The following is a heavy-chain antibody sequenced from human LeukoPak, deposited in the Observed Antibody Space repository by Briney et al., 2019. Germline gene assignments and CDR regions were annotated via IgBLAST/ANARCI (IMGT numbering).Heavy chain of an antibody. CDR1: RGSFSGYY. Sequence: PSETLSLTCAVYRGSFSGYYWSWIRQTPGKGLEWIGEINHSGNTNYNPSLKGRVTLSLDTSKNQFSLKLNSVIAADTAVYYCASKDIINYHYGAFDIWGRGTRVTVSS. V-gene: IGHV4-34*01. CDR2: INHSGNT. CDR3: ASKDIINYHYGAFDI. D-gene: IGHD2-15*01. J-gene: IGHJ3*02.